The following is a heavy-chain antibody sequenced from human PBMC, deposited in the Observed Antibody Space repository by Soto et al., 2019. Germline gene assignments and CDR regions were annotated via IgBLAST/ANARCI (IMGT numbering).Heavy chain of an antibody. CDR3: ARVPMTRVTRWTWFDP. CDR1: GFIYNDYG. V-gene: IGHV3-33*01. D-gene: IGHD4-17*01. J-gene: IGHJ5*02. CDR2: IWHDGSDE. Sequence: QVQLMESRGGVVQPGGSLRLSCTASGFIYNDYGMNWVRQSPGKGLEWVAVIWHDGSDEHYADSVKGRFTISRDNSKNMLYLQMNSLRAEDTAVYYCARVPMTRVTRWTWFDPWGQGTLVTVSS.